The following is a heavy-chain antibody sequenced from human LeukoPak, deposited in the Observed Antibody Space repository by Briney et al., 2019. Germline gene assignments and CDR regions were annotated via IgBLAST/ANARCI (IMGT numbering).Heavy chain of an antibody. CDR1: GGSISSSSYY. D-gene: IGHD2-8*01. CDR3: ARRPGRGYCTNGVCYRSGYYFDY. CDR2: IYYSGRT. V-gene: IGHV4-39*01. J-gene: IGHJ4*02. Sequence: SETLSLTCTVSGGSISSSSYYWGWIRPPPGKGLEWFGSIYYSGRTYYNPSLKSRVTITVDTTKKQFSLKLRSVPAADTDVYYCARRPGRGYCTNGVCYRSGYYFDYWGGGTLVSVSS.